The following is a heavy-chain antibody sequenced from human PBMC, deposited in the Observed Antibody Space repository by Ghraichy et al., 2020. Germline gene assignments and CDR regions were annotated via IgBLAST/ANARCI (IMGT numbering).Heavy chain of an antibody. CDR1: GFTFSDYW. CDR2: MNSVGSSR. Sequence: GGSLRLSCAASGFTFSDYWMHWVRQAPGKGLVWVSRMNSVGSSRHYADSVKGRFTISRYNAKNPLYLQMNILRAEDSAVYYCARGSPTFSGNPLTYYWVQGPLVTAPS. D-gene: IGHD1-26*01. CDR3: ARGSPTFSGNPLTYY. J-gene: IGHJ4*02. V-gene: IGHV3-74*01.